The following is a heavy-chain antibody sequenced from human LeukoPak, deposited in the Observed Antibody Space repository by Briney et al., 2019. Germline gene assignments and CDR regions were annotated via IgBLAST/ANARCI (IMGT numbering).Heavy chain of an antibody. CDR1: GFTFRRYA. V-gene: IGHV3-23*01. CDR2: ISENGGRT. CDR3: AKDLSLRSSDWYPGFDY. D-gene: IGHD6-19*01. Sequence: GGSLRLSCAASGFTFRRYAMNWVCQAPGKGLEWISVISENGGRTYYADSVKGRFTISTDYSKNTLYLQMNSLRAEDTAVYYCAKDLSLRSSDWYPGFDYWGQGTLVTVSS. J-gene: IGHJ4*02.